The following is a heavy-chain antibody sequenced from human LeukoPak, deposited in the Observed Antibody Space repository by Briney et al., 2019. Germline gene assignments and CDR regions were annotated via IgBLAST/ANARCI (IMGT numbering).Heavy chain of an antibody. CDR3: AGLSLNSGSYYPLPYYYYYGMDV. CDR2: INAGNGNT. D-gene: IGHD3-10*01. V-gene: IGHV1-3*01. Sequence: ASVKVSCKASGYMFTAYAMHWVRQAPGQRLEWMGWINAGNGNTNYAQKLQGRVTMTTDTSTSTAYMELRSLRSDDTAVYYCAGLSLNSGSYYPLPYYYYYGMDVWGQGTTVTVSS. CDR1: GYMFTAYA. J-gene: IGHJ6*02.